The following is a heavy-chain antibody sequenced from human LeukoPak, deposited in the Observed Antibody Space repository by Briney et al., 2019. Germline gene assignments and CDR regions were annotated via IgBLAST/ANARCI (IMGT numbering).Heavy chain of an antibody. Sequence: SVKVSCKASGGTFSSYAISWVRQAPGQGLEWMGGIIPIFGTANYAQKFQGRVTITADESTSTDYMELSSLRSEDTAVYYCARGNPTEGAFDIWGQGTMVTVSS. J-gene: IGHJ3*02. CDR1: GGTFSSYA. CDR3: ARGNPTEGAFDI. V-gene: IGHV1-69*13. D-gene: IGHD1-14*01. CDR2: IIPIFGTA.